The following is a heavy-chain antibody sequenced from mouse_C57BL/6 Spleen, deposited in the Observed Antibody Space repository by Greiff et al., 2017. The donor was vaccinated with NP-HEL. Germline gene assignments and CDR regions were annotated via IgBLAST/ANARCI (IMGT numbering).Heavy chain of an antibody. CDR2: IYPGDGDT. J-gene: IGHJ3*01. V-gene: IGHV1-80*01. CDR1: GYAFSSYW. CDR3: ARAYYSNYVWFAY. Sequence: LKQSGASVKISCKASGYAFSSYWMNWVKQRPGKGLEWIGQIYPGDGDTNYNGKFKGKATLTADKSSSTAYMQLSSLTSEDSAVYFCARAYYSNYVWFAYWGQGTLVTVSA. D-gene: IGHD2-5*01.